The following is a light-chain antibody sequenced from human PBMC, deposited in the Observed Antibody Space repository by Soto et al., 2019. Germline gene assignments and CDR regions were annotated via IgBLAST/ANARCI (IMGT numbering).Light chain of an antibody. Sequence: EIVMTQSPDSLAVSLGERVTINCKSNQSVLYTSNNKNFLAWYQEKPGHPPKLLIYWASARESGVPDRFSGSGSGTEFTLTISSLQAEDVAVYYCQQYYTTPITFGQGTRLEI. CDR3: QQYYTTPIT. CDR2: WAS. CDR1: QSVLYTSNNKNF. J-gene: IGKJ5*01. V-gene: IGKV4-1*01.